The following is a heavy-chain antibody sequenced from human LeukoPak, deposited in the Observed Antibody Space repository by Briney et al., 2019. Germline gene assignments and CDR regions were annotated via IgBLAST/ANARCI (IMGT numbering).Heavy chain of an antibody. D-gene: IGHD4-11*01. J-gene: IGHJ6*02. CDR1: GASISNYY. Sequence: SETLSLTCTVSGASISNYYWRWIRQPPGKGLEWIGYVYDTGSTNYNASLKSRVTISVDTSKNQFSLKLSSVTAADTAVYYCARHEGFGNYNGYYYDIDLWGQGTTVTVSS. V-gene: IGHV4-59*08. CDR2: VYDTGST. CDR3: ARHEGFGNYNGYYYDIDL.